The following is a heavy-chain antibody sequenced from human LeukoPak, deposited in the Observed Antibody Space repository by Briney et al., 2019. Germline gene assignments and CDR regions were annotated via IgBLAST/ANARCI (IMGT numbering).Heavy chain of an antibody. Sequence: LSLTCTVSGGSISSYYWSWVRQAPGKGLEWVSAISGSGGSTYYADSVKGRFTISRDNSKNTLYLQMNSLRAEDTAVYYCAKDRISITMVRGVPDYWGQGTLVTVSS. CDR1: GGSISSYY. D-gene: IGHD3-10*01. CDR2: ISGSGGST. CDR3: AKDRISITMVRGVPDY. J-gene: IGHJ4*02. V-gene: IGHV3-23*01.